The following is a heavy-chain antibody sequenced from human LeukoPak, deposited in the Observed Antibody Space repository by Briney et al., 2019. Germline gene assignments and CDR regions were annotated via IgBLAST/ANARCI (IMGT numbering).Heavy chain of an antibody. CDR3: ATPGGYGYYFDY. Sequence: PGGSLRLSCAASGFTFSSYNMNWVRQAPGKGLEWLSYISPSSSSIYYADSVKGRFTISRDNAKNSLYLQMNSLRDEDTAVYYCATPGGYGYYFDYWGQGTLVTVSS. D-gene: IGHD1-1*01. CDR1: GFTFSSYN. CDR2: ISPSSSSI. J-gene: IGHJ4*02. V-gene: IGHV3-48*02.